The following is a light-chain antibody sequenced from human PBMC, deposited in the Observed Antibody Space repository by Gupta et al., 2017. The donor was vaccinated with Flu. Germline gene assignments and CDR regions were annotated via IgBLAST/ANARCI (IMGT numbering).Light chain of an antibody. V-gene: IGKV3D-15*01. Sequence: GETVTLSCRASQRVSVNVAWYQQKPGQAPRLLIYGASARATGVPARFRGSGSGTGFTLTIDSLQSEDFAVYDCQQYDSWPHSFDQGSKVEIK. CDR3: QQYDSWPHS. CDR1: QRVSVN. J-gene: IGKJ2*01. CDR2: GAS.